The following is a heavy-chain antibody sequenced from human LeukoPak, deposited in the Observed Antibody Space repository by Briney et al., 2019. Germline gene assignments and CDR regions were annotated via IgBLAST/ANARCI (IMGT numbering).Heavy chain of an antibody. Sequence: SQTLSLTCAISGDSVSSKSVAWNWIRQSPSRGLEWLGTTYYRSMWYYEYAVSLKSRITINPDTSKNQFSLQLSSVTPEDTAVYCCARGPGGSNVFDIWDQGTMVTVSS. J-gene: IGHJ3*02. CDR1: GDSVSSKSVA. CDR2: TYYRSMWYY. D-gene: IGHD3-10*01. V-gene: IGHV6-1*01. CDR3: ARGPGGSNVFDI.